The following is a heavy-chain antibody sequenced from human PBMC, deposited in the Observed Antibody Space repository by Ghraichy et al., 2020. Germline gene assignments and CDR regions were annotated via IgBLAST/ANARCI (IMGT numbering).Heavy chain of an antibody. D-gene: IGHD5-12*01. CDR1: GYTFTEYF. CDR3: YQSGSSDGDDAFDI. CDR2: IDPNSGDT. Sequence: ASVKVSCKASGYTFTEYFLHWVRQAPGQGLEWMGRIDPNSGDTNYAQKFQGRVTLTRDTSSSTAYMELRLRSDDTAVYYCYQSGSSDGDDAFDIWGQGTLVTISS. J-gene: IGHJ3*02. V-gene: IGHV1-2*06.